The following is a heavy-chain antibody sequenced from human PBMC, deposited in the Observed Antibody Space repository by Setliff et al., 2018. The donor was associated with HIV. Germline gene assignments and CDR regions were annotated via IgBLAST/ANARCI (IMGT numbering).Heavy chain of an antibody. J-gene: IGHJ4*02. CDR2: MNPNNGNT. Sequence: ASVKVSCKASGYTFTSYDINWGRQATGQGLEWMGWMNPNNGNTGYSQKFQGRVTMTRDTSISTAYMELSRLRSDDTAVYYCARDWGAAVAGKENDYWGQGALVTVSS. D-gene: IGHD6-19*01. V-gene: IGHV1-8*02. CDR3: ARDWGAAVAGKENDY. CDR1: GYTFTSYD.